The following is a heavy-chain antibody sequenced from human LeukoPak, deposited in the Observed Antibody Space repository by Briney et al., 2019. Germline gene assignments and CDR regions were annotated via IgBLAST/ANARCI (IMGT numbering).Heavy chain of an antibody. CDR1: GFTFSSYA. V-gene: IGHV3-23*01. D-gene: IGHD1-26*01. CDR2: ISGSGGNT. CDR3: AKDRVQSGSYGYLDY. J-gene: IGHJ4*02. Sequence: GGSLRLSCTASGFTFSSYAMSWVRQAPAKGLEWVSAISGSGGNTYYADSVKGRFTISRDNSKNTLYLQMNSLRAEVTAVYYCAKDRVQSGSYGYLDYWGQGTLVTVSS.